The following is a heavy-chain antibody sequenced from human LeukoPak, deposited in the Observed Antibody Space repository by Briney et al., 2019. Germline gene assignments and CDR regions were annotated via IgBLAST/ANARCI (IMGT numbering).Heavy chain of an antibody. Sequence: LSLTCTVYNGSFRGYSWSWIRQPPGKGLEWVAVISYDGSNKYYADSVKGRFTISRDNSKNTLYLQMNSLRAEDTAVYYCARDPMAATGSYYYYYMDVWGKGTTVTVSS. D-gene: IGHD6-13*01. V-gene: IGHV3-30*04. CDR1: NGSFRGYS. CDR2: ISYDGSNK. J-gene: IGHJ6*03. CDR3: ARDPMAATGSYYYYYMDV.